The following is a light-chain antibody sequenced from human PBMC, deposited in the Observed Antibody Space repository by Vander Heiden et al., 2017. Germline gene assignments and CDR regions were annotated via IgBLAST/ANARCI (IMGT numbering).Light chain of an antibody. CDR1: QSVSSY. CDR3: QQRSNWLTWT. Sequence: EIVLTQSPATLSLSPGERASQSVSSYLAWYQQKPGQAPRLLIYDASNRATGIPARFSGSGSGTDLTLTISSLEPEDFAVYYCQQRSNWLTWTFGQGTKVEIK. V-gene: IGKV3-11*01. J-gene: IGKJ1*01. CDR2: DAS.